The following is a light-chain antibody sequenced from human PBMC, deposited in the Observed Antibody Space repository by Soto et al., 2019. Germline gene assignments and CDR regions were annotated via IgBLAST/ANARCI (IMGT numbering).Light chain of an antibody. CDR2: GAS. CDR3: QQYNTWWT. Sequence: EIVMTQSPATLSVSPGERATLSCRASQSVSNNLAWYQKKPGQAPRRLIYGASTRATGIPARFSGSGSGTEFTLTVSSLQSEHFAVYYCQQYNTWWTVGPGTRVEIK. V-gene: IGKV3-15*01. CDR1: QSVSNN. J-gene: IGKJ1*01.